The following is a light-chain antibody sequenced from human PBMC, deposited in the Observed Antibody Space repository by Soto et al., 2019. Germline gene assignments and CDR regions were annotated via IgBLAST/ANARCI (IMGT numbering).Light chain of an antibody. CDR1: SSDVGNYNL. V-gene: IGLV2-23*01. J-gene: IGLJ1*01. Sequence: QSALTQPASVSGSPGQSITISCTGTSSDVGNYNLVSWYQHHPSKAPKLMIYEDSKRPSGVSNRFSGSKSGNTASLTISGLQAEDEADYYCCSYAISSTYVFGIGTKLTVL. CDR3: CSYAISSTYV. CDR2: EDS.